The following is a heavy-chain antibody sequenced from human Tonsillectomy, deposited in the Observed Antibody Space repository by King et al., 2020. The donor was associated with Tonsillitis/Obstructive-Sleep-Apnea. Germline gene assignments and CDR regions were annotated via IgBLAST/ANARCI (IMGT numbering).Heavy chain of an antibody. Sequence: VQLVESAAEVKKPGESLKISCKSSGYSFPSYWIGWVRQMPGKGLEWMGLIYPGDSDTRYSPSFQGQVTISADKSISTAVVQLSSLKASDTAMYYCARIGDGGDAFDIWGQGTMVTVSS. J-gene: IGHJ3*02. CDR3: ARIGDGGDAFDI. D-gene: IGHD3-10*01. V-gene: IGHV5-51*03. CDR2: IYPGDSDT. CDR1: GYSFPSYW.